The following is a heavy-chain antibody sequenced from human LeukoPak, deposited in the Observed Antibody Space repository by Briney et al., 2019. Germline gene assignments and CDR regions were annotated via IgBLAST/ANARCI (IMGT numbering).Heavy chain of an antibody. CDR3: ARGKRLRFLDPYYSY. J-gene: IGHJ4*02. D-gene: IGHD3-3*01. Sequence: SETLSLTCTVSGGSIKSYYWSWIRQPPGKGLEYIGYIHYSGSSNYNPSLKSRVTMSVDTSKNQFSLKLSSVTAADTAVYYCARGKRLRFLDPYYSYWGQGTLVTVSS. CDR1: GGSIKSYY. V-gene: IGHV4-59*01. CDR2: IHYSGSS.